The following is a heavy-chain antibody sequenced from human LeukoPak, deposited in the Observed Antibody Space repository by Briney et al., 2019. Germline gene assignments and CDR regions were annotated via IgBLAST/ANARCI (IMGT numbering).Heavy chain of an antibody. CDR1: GFTFSSYE. J-gene: IGHJ5*02. Sequence: GGSLRLSCAASGFTFSSYEMNWVRQAPGKGLEWVSYISSSDSTIYYADSVKGRFTISRDNAKNSLYLQMNSLRAEDTAVYYCAKDRRYYYGSGSYYTKLEWFDPWGQGTLVTVSS. CDR3: AKDRRYYYGSGSYYTKLEWFDP. D-gene: IGHD3-10*01. CDR2: ISSSDSTI. V-gene: IGHV3-48*03.